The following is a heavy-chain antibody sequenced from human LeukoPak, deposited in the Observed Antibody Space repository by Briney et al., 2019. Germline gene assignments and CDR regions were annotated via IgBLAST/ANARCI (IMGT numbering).Heavy chain of an antibody. D-gene: IGHD5-24*01. CDR1: GFTFSSYA. CDR3: ARQEMTTHFFYYMDV. J-gene: IGHJ6*02. V-gene: IGHV3-30-3*01. Sequence: GGSLRLSCAASGFTFSSYAMHWVRRAPGKGLEWVALVSDDGANKYYAEYVAGRFTVSRDNSKNTLYLLMNSLRTEDTAVYYCARQEMTTHFFYYMDVWGQGTTVTVSS. CDR2: VSDDGANK.